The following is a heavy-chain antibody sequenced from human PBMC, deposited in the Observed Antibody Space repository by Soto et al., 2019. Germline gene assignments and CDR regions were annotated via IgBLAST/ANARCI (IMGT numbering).Heavy chain of an antibody. CDR2: ISSSGSTI. CDR1: GFTFSSYE. V-gene: IGHV3-48*03. CDR3: ARDHKGGYYYFGMDV. Sequence: GGSLRLSCAASGFTFSSYEMNWVRQAPGKGLEWVSYISSSGSTIYYADSVKGRFTISRDNAKNSLYLQMNSLRAEDTAVYYCARDHKGGYYYFGMDVWGQGTTVTVSS. J-gene: IGHJ6*02.